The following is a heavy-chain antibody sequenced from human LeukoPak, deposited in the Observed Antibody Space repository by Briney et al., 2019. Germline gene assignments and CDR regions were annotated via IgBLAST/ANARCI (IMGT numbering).Heavy chain of an antibody. V-gene: IGHV4-31*03. CDR3: ARAGSSSGHNWFDP. Sequence: SQTLSLTCTVSGVSIGTGDYYWSWIRQLPGKGLEWIAYIYYGGSTYYNPSLKSRLTISIDASKNQFSLNLTSVTAADTAVYYYARAGSSSGHNWFDPWGQGTLVTVSS. J-gene: IGHJ5*02. D-gene: IGHD3-22*01. CDR1: GVSIGTGDYY. CDR2: IYYGGST.